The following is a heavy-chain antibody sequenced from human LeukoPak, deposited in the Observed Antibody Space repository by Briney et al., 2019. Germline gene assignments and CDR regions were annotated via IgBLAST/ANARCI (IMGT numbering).Heavy chain of an antibody. CDR2: LSRGGGST. CDR3: AKEQRIRHFSEGVCIEGIDFDY. V-gene: IGHV3-23*01. D-gene: IGHD3-9*01. CDR1: VFNFNMLA. Sequence: GGSLRLSCAVSVFNFNMLAIDGLRQAPGQGLEWVSGLSRGGGSTNYADSVKGRFTISRDKSKNMVILQMNSLRRDDEAVNYCAKEQRIRHFSEGVCIEGIDFDYRGQGTLVTVSS. J-gene: IGHJ4*02.